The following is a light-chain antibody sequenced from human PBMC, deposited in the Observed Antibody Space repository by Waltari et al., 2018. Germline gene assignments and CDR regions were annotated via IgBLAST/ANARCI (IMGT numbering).Light chain of an antibody. CDR1: TGAVTSGQY. Sequence: QAVVTQEPSLTVSPGGTVTLTCGSSTGAVTSGQYPYWFQQKPGHVPRTLLYDTSNKHSWTPARCSGSLRGGKAALTLSGSQPEDEAEYYCLLWYSGARWVFGGGTKLSVL. CDR2: DTS. CDR3: LLWYSGARWV. J-gene: IGLJ3*02. V-gene: IGLV7-46*01.